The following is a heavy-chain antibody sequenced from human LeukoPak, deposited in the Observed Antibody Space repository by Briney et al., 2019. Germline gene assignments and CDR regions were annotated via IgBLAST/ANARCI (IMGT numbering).Heavy chain of an antibody. Sequence: SVKVSCKASGGTLSSYAISWVRQAPGQGLEWMGGIVPIFGTANYAQKFQGRVTITADESTSTAYMELSSLRSEDTAVYYCARGVVVVPAANLYYYYGMDVWGKGTTVTVSS. V-gene: IGHV1-69*13. CDR2: IVPIFGTA. CDR1: GGTLSSYA. D-gene: IGHD2-2*01. CDR3: ARGVVVVPAANLYYYYGMDV. J-gene: IGHJ6*04.